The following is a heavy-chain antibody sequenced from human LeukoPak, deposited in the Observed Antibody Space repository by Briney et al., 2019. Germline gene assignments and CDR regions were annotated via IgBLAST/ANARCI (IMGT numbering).Heavy chain of an antibody. V-gene: IGHV4-38-2*01. D-gene: IGHD3-22*01. CDR1: GYSISSGYY. J-gene: IGHJ5*02. Sequence: SETLTLTCAVSGYSISSGYYCGGIRQPPGGRLWLIGSIYHSGSTYYNPSLKSRVTISVDTSKNQFSLKLSSVTAADTAVYYCARHDYYDSSGYSGYDNWFDPWGQGTLVTVSS. CDR3: ARHDYYDSSGYSGYDNWFDP. CDR2: IYHSGST.